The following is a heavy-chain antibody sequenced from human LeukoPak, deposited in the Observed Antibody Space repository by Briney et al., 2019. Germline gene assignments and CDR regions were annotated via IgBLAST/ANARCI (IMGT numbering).Heavy chain of an antibody. CDR1: GGSISSYY. CDR3: ARGPPASYYDILTGYGAGFDP. V-gene: IGHV4-59*01. Sequence: HSETLSLTCTVSGGSISSYYWSWIRQPPGKGLEWIGYIYYSGSTNYNPSLKSRVTISVATSKTQFSLKLSSVTAADPAVYYCARGPPASYYDILTGYGAGFDPWGQGTLVTVSS. D-gene: IGHD3-9*01. CDR2: IYYSGST. J-gene: IGHJ5*02.